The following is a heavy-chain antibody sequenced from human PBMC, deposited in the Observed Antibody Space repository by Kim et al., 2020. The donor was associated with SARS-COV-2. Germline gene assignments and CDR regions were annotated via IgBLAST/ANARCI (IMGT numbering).Heavy chain of an antibody. J-gene: IGHJ3*02. D-gene: IGHD3-22*01. CDR3: ARDDSSGRGAFDI. Sequence: NPSLKSRVTISVYTSKNQFSLKLSSVTAADTAVYYCARDDSSGRGAFDIWGQGTMVTVSS. V-gene: IGHV4-31*02.